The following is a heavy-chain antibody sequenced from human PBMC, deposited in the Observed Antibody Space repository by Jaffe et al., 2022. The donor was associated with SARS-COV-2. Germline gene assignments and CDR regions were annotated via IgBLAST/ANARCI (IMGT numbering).Heavy chain of an antibody. CDR1: GITFSNYA. J-gene: IGHJ4*02. CDR3: AKDLIAVAGTFFFDC. V-gene: IGHV3-30*18. CDR2: ISYDGSNK. Sequence: QVQLVESGGGVVQPGRSLRLSCAVSGITFSNYAMHWVRQAPGKGLEWVAVISYDGSNKYYADSVKGRFTISRDNSKNTLYLQMNSLRPEDTAVYYCAKDLIAVAGTFFFDCWGQGTLVTVSS. D-gene: IGHD6-19*01.